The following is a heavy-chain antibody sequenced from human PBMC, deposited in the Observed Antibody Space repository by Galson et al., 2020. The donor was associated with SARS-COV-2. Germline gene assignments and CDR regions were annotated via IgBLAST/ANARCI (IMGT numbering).Heavy chain of an antibody. CDR1: GFSFSNYW. Sequence: GESLKISCRGSGFSFSNYWMNWVRQAPGQGLEWVANIKQDGSEQSYVESVKCRFTVSSDNTQNSLYLQMNNLRVEDTTVYFCARGSIYYDFWSGRAEYFQHWGQGTLVTLSS. V-gene: IGHV3-7*01. CDR2: IKQDGSEQ. CDR3: ARGSIYYDFWSGRAEYFQH. J-gene: IGHJ1*01. D-gene: IGHD3-3*01.